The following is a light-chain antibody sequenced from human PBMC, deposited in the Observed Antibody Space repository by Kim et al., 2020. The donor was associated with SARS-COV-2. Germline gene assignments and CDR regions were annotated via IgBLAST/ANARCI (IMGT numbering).Light chain of an antibody. CDR2: KAS. CDR1: QRINNW. J-gene: IGKJ3*01. CDR3: QQYDSYPT. V-gene: IGKV1-5*03. Sequence: DIQMTQSPSTLSASVGDRVTITCRASQRINNWLAWYQQKPGRGPKLLIYKASTLESGVPVRFSGSGSGTEFTLTINSLQPDDFATYYCQQYDSYPTFGPGTKVYIK.